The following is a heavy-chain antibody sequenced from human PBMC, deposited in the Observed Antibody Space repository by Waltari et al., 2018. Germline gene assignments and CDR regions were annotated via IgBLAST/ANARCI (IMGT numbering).Heavy chain of an antibody. CDR1: GFSLSTSGMC. Sequence: QVTLRESGPALVKPTQTLTLTCTFSGFSLSTSGMCVSWIRQPPGKALEWLARIDWDDDKYYSTSLKTRLTISKDTSKNQVVLTMTNMDPVDTATYYCARIGYYHYYFDYWGQGTLVTVSS. D-gene: IGHD3-22*01. CDR2: IDWDDDK. J-gene: IGHJ4*02. CDR3: ARIGYYHYYFDY. V-gene: IGHV2-70*15.